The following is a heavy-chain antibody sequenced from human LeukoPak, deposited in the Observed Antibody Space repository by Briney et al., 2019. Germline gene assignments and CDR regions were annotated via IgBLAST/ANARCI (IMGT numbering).Heavy chain of an antibody. Sequence: GGSLRLSCAASGFTFSSYTMSWVRQAPGKGLEWVSAISGSGGSTYYADSVKGRFTISRDNSKNTLYLQMNSLRAEDTAVYYCAKDPVLLWFGEFFGYWGQGTLVTVSS. D-gene: IGHD3-10*01. J-gene: IGHJ4*02. CDR2: ISGSGGST. CDR1: GFTFSSYT. V-gene: IGHV3-23*01. CDR3: AKDPVLLWFGEFFGY.